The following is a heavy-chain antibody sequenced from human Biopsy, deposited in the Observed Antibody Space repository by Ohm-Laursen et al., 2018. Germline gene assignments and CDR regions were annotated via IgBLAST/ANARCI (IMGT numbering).Heavy chain of an antibody. Sequence: TWVRQAPGQGLEWMGGIIPYFLRTYIPQKLQGRVTITADKSTNTGYMQLTSLRSDDTAVYYCASGQGDPLGVRIITWSFNFWGQGTLVTVSS. D-gene: IGHD2-21*01. J-gene: IGHJ4*02. V-gene: IGHV1-69*06. CDR2: IIPYFLRT. CDR3: ASGQGDPLGVRIITWSFNF.